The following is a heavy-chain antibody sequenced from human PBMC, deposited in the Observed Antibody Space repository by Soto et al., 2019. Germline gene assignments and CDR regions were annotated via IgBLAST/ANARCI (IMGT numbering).Heavy chain of an antibody. Sequence: GGSLRLSCAASGFTFSSYGMHWVRQAPGKGLEWVAVISYDGSNKYYADSVKGRFTISRDNSKNTLYLQMNSLRAEDTAVYYCAKDVFGVVVPAAMGYYYYYGMDVWGQGTTVTVSS. V-gene: IGHV3-30*18. CDR1: GFTFSSYG. CDR3: AKDVFGVVVPAAMGYYYYYGMDV. D-gene: IGHD2-2*01. CDR2: ISYDGSNK. J-gene: IGHJ6*02.